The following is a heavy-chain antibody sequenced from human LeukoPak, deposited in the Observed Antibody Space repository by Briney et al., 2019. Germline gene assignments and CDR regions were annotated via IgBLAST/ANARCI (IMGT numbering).Heavy chain of an antibody. J-gene: IGHJ4*02. CDR2: IYSSGNT. CDR3: ARVFAEMATIDAFDY. D-gene: IGHD5-24*01. V-gene: IGHV3-53*01. Sequence: PGGSLRLSCAASGFSVSSNYMSWVRQAPGKGLEWVSVIYSSGNTYYADSVKGRFIISRDNSKNTLYLQMNSLRAEDTAVYYCARVFAEMATIDAFDYWGQGTLVTVSS. CDR1: GFSVSSNY.